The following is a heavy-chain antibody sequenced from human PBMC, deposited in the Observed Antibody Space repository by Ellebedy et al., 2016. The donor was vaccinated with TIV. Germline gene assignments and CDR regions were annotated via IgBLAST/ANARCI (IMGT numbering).Heavy chain of an antibody. J-gene: IGHJ4*02. CDR2: IYSCGST. D-gene: IGHD3-9*01. CDR1: GFTVSSNY. CDR3: ARVGGDLAGFRSYDY. Sequence: GESLKISCAASGFTVSSNYMSWVRQAPGKGLEWVSVIYSCGSTYYADSVKGRFTISRDNSKNTLYLQMNSLRAEDTAVYYCARVGGDLAGFRSYDYWGQGTLVTVSS. V-gene: IGHV3-66*03.